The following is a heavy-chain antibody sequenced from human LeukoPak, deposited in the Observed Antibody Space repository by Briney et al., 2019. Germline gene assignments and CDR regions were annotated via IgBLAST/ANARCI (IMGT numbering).Heavy chain of an antibody. D-gene: IGHD1-1*01. V-gene: IGHV3-48*03. Sequence: PGGSLRLSCAASGFTFSSFEMKWVRQAPGKGLEWVSYISSGGSTIYYADSVKGRFTISRDNAKNSLYLQMNSLRAEDTAVYYCARPRRADSQRVPMDVWGKGTTVTVSS. J-gene: IGHJ6*03. CDR3: ARPRRADSQRVPMDV. CDR1: GFTFSSFE. CDR2: ISSGGSTI.